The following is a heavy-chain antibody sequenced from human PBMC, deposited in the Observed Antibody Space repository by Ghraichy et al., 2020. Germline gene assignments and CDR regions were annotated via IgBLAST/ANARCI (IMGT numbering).Heavy chain of an antibody. J-gene: IGHJ4*02. D-gene: IGHD5-18*01. V-gene: IGHV4-59*08. CDR2: IYYSGST. Sequence: SETLSLTCTVSGGSISSYYWSWIRQPPGKGLEWIGYIYYSGSTNYNPSLKSRVTISVDTSKNQFSLKLSSVTAADTAVYDCARHRRGYSYGYLDYWVQGTLVTVSS. CDR3: ARHRRGYSYGYLDY. CDR1: GGSISSYY.